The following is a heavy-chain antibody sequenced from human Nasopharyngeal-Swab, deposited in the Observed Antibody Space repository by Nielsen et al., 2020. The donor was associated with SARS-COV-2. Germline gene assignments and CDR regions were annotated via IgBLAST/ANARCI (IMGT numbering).Heavy chain of an antibody. D-gene: IGHD2-2*01. CDR1: GGTFSSYA. CDR3: AREMGYCSSTSCGQEGNYYYYYMDV. Sequence: SVKVSCKASGGTFSSYAISWVRQAPGQGLEWMGGIIPIFGTANYAQKFQGRVTITADESTSPAYMELSSLRSEDTAVYYCAREMGYCSSTSCGQEGNYYYYYMDVWGKGTTVTVSS. CDR2: IIPIFGTA. V-gene: IGHV1-69*13. J-gene: IGHJ6*03.